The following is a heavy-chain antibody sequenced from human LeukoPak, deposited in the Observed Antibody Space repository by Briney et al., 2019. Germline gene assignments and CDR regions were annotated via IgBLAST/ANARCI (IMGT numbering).Heavy chain of an antibody. J-gene: IGHJ4*02. CDR3: ARNVGWFRFDY. D-gene: IGHD2-15*01. CDR1: GFTFSTYR. V-gene: IGHV3-7*03. Sequence: GGSLRLSCAASGFTFSTYRMDWVRQAPGKGLEWVANIKEDGSEKYYEDSVKGRFTISRDNAKNSLYLQMNSLRAEDTAVYYCARNVGWFRFDYWGQGTLVTVFS. CDR2: IKEDGSEK.